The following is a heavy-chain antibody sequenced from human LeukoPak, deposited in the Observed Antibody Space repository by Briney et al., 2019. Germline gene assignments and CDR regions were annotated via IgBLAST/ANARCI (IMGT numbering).Heavy chain of an antibody. J-gene: IGHJ4*02. Sequence: ASVKVSCKASGCTFTSYGISWVRQAPGQGLEWMGWISAYNGNTNYAQKLQGRVTMTTDTSTSTAYMELRSLRSDDTAVYYCARDSYLVLYDSSGYEGVGFDYWGQGTLVTVSS. D-gene: IGHD3-22*01. CDR1: GCTFTSYG. V-gene: IGHV1-18*01. CDR2: ISAYNGNT. CDR3: ARDSYLVLYDSSGYEGVGFDY.